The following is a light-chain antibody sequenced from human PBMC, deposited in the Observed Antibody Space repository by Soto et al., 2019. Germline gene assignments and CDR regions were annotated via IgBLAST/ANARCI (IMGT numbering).Light chain of an antibody. Sequence: DIQMTQSPSTLSASVGDRVTITCRASQGISSWLAWYQRKPGKAPKLLIYKASSLESGVPSRFSGSGSGTEFTLTISSLQPDDFATYYCQQYNSYPVTFGQGTKLEIK. J-gene: IGKJ2*01. CDR1: QGISSW. CDR2: KAS. CDR3: QQYNSYPVT. V-gene: IGKV1-5*03.